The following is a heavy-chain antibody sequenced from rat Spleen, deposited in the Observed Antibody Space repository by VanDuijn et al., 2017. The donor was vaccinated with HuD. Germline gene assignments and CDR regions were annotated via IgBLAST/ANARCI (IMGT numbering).Heavy chain of an antibody. CDR1: GFTFSNYG. V-gene: IGHV5-29*01. D-gene: IGHD1-1*01. Sequence: EVQLVESGGGLVQPGRSLKLSCAASGFTFSNYGMAWVRQAPTKGLEWVATISSDGRRNYYRDSVKGRFTISRDNAKSTLYLQMDSLRPEDTATYYCVRHPDYSNYFDYWGRGVMVTVSS. CDR2: ISSDGRRN. J-gene: IGHJ2*01. CDR3: VRHPDYSNYFDY.